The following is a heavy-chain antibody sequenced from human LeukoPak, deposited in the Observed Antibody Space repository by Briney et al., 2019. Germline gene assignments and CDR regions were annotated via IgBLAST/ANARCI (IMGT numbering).Heavy chain of an antibody. CDR3: AKRAEDTARPFFDY. V-gene: IGHV3-23*01. Sequence: PGGSLRLSCAASGFTFSSYAINWLRQAPGKGLEWVSAITGSGATTYYADSVRGRFTISRDNSKNTVYLQMSSLRGEDTAVYYCAKRAEDTARPFFDYWGQGTLVTVSS. J-gene: IGHJ4*02. D-gene: IGHD5-18*01. CDR2: ITGSGATT. CDR1: GFTFSSYA.